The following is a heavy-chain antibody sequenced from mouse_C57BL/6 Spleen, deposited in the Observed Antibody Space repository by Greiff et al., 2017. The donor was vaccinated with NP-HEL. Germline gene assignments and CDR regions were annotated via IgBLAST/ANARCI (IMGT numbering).Heavy chain of an antibody. CDR1: GYAFSSSW. D-gene: IGHD1-1*01. CDR2: IYPGDGDT. Sequence: VKLVESGPELVKPGASVKISCKASGYAFSSSWMNWVKQRPGKGLEWIGRIYPGDGDTNYNGKFKGKATLTADKSSSTAYMQLSSLTSEDSAVYFCAGVRATVVAPFAYWGQGTLVTVSA. J-gene: IGHJ3*01. V-gene: IGHV1-82*01. CDR3: AGVRATVVAPFAY.